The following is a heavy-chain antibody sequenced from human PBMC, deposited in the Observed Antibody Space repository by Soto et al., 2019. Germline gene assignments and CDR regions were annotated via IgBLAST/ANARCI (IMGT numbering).Heavy chain of an antibody. Sequence: EVQLLESGGGLVQPGGSLRLSCAASGFTFNSYAMSWVRQAPRKGLEWVSAISGSGGSTYYADSVKGRFTISRDNSKNTLYLQINSLRAEDTAVYYCAKRPGTAALFDYWGQGTLVTVSS. CDR1: GFTFNSYA. CDR2: ISGSGGST. V-gene: IGHV3-23*01. D-gene: IGHD6-13*01. CDR3: AKRPGTAALFDY. J-gene: IGHJ4*02.